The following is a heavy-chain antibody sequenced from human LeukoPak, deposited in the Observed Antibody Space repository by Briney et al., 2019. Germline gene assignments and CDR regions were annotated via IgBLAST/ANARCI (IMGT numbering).Heavy chain of an antibody. CDR2: ISSDGRIK. CDR1: EFSFSYYA. J-gene: IGHJ5*02. CDR3: ARLRSKYWFDP. D-gene: IGHD4-11*01. V-gene: IGHV3-30*04. Sequence: GGSLRLSCAASEFSFSYYAMRWVRQAPGKGLEWVAVISSDGRIKYYADSVKGRFTISRDNAKNSLYLQMNSLRADDTAVYYCARLRSKYWFDPWGQGTLVTVSS.